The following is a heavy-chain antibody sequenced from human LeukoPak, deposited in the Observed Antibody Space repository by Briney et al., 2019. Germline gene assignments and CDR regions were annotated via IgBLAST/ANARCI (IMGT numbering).Heavy chain of an antibody. J-gene: IGHJ5*02. D-gene: IGHD3-10*01. CDR3: ARDNSVGDIAWWFDP. CDR2: INPTGTGT. Sequence: ASVKVSCKASGYTVINNWMHWVGQAPGQGLEWIGLINPTGTGTLYAQKFQGRVTMTRDMSTSTDYMELSSLRSEDTAVYYCARDNSVGDIAWWFDPWGQGTLVTVSS. V-gene: IGHV1-46*01. CDR1: GYTVINNW.